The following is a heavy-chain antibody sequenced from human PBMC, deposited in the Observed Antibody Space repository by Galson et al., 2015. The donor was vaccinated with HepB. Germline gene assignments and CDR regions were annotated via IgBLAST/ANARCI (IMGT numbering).Heavy chain of an antibody. J-gene: IGHJ6*02. Sequence: SLRLSCAASGFTSSSYSVNWVRQAPGKGLEWVSYISSSGSYKEYADSVKGRFTIARDNAKNSLYLQMNSLRDEDTAVYYCASRCSSPTCSNSDFGMDVRGQGTTVIVSS. CDR1: GFTSSSYS. D-gene: IGHD2-2*01. V-gene: IGHV3-48*02. CDR3: ASRCSSPTCSNSDFGMDV. CDR2: ISSSGSYK.